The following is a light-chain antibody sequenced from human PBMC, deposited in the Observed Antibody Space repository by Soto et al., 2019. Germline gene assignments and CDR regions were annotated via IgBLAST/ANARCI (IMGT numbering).Light chain of an antibody. CDR2: AAS. V-gene: IGKV1-9*01. Sequence: DIQLTQSPSFLSASVGDRVTITCRASQGISSYLVWYQQKPGKAPKLLIYAASTLQSGVPSRFSGSGSGTEITLTISSLQPQDFATYYCQQLNSYPLTFGGGTKVKIK. CDR3: QQLNSYPLT. J-gene: IGKJ4*01. CDR1: QGISSY.